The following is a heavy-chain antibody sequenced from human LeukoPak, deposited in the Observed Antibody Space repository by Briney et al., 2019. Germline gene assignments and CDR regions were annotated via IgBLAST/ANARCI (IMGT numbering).Heavy chain of an antibody. V-gene: IGHV4-39*07. D-gene: IGHD1/OR15-1a*01. J-gene: IGHJ3*02. CDR3: ATNAGATAFDTFDI. CDR1: GGSISSSSYY. Sequence: PSETLSLTCTVSGGSISSSSYYWGWIRQPPGKGLEWIGSIYYSGSTYYNPSLKSRVTISVDTSKNQFSLRLSSVTAADTAVYYCATNAGATAFDTFDIWGQGTMVTVS. CDR2: IYYSGST.